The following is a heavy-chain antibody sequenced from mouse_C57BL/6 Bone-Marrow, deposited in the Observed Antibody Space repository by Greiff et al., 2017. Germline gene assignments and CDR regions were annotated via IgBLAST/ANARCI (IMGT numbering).Heavy chain of an antibody. CDR3: TVIGN. V-gene: IGHV14-4*01. CDR2: IDPENGDT. CDR1: GFNIKDDY. Sequence: EVKLMESGAELVRPGASVKLSCTASGFNIKDDYMHWVKQRPEQGLEWIGWIDPENGDTEYASKFQGKATITADTSSNTAYLQLSSLTSEDTAVYYCTVIGNWGQGTLVTVSA. J-gene: IGHJ3*02.